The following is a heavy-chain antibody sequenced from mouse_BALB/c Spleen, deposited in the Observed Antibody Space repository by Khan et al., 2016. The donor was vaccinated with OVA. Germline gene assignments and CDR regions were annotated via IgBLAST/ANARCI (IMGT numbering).Heavy chain of an antibody. CDR1: GYTFINYW. V-gene: IGHV14-1*02. J-gene: IGHJ3*01. CDR3: ARDGYSPWFAY. D-gene: IGHD2-3*01. Sequence: EVQLQQSGAELAKPGASVKMSCKASGYTFINYWILWVKQRTEQGLEGIGWIDPDDGNTIYDPKFQGKASITADKSSNTAYLQLISLTSEDTAVYYCARDGYSPWFAYRGPGTLVTVSA. CDR2: IDPDDGNT.